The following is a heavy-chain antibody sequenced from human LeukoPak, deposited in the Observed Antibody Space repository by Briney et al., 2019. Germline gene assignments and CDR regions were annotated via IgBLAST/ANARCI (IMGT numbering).Heavy chain of an antibody. CDR3: ARDSWGTTSDAFDI. CDR2: INWNGGST. CDR1: GFTFDDYG. D-gene: IGHD3-16*01. V-gene: IGHV3-20*04. J-gene: IGHJ3*02. Sequence: PGGSLRLSCAASGFTFDDYGMSWVRQAPGKGLEWVSGINWNGGSTGYADSVKGRFTISRDNAKNSLYLQMNSLRAEDTALYYCARDSWGTTSDAFDIWGQGTMVTVSS.